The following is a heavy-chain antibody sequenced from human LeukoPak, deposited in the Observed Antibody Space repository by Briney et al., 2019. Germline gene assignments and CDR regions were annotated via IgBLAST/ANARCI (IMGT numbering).Heavy chain of an antibody. CDR2: ISAYNGNT. CDR3: ARSPDLYSSGTDP. D-gene: IGHD6-19*01. Sequence: ASVKVSCKASGYTFTSYGISWVRQAPGQGLEWMGWISAYNGNTNYAQKFQGRVTITADESTSTAYMELSSLRSEDTAVYYCARSPDLYSSGTDPWGQGTLVTVSS. CDR1: GYTFTSYG. V-gene: IGHV1-18*01. J-gene: IGHJ5*02.